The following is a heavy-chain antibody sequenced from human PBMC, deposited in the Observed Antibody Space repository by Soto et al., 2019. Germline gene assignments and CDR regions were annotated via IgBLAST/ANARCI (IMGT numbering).Heavy chain of an antibody. CDR1: GFTFSSYG. Sequence: QVQLVESGGGVVQPGRSLRLSCAASGFTFSSYGMHWVRQAPGKGLEWVAVIWYDGSNKYYADSVKGRFTISRDNSKNTLYLQMNSLRAEDTAVYYCARDGGYSCGWYDGWGQGTLVTVSS. J-gene: IGHJ5*02. CDR3: ARDGGYSCGWYDG. D-gene: IGHD6-19*01. V-gene: IGHV3-33*01. CDR2: IWYDGSNK.